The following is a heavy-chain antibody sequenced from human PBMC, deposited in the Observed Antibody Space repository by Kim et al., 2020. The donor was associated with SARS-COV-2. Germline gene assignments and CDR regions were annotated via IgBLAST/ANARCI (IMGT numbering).Heavy chain of an antibody. D-gene: IGHD6-6*01. V-gene: IGHV1-69*04. J-gene: IGHJ6*03. Sequence: SVKVSCKASGGTFSSYAISWVRQAPGQGLGWMGRIIPILGIANYAQKFQGRVTITADKSTSTAYMELSSLRSEDTVVYYCASAEGSSSSGAYYYYYMDVWGKGTTVTVSS. CDR1: GGTFSSYA. CDR2: IIPILGIA. CDR3: ASAEGSSSSGAYYYYYMDV.